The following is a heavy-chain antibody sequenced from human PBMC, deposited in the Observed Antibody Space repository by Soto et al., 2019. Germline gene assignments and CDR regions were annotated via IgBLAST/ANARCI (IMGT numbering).Heavy chain of an antibody. Sequence: PSETLSLTCAVSGGSISSGGYSWSWIRQPPGKGLEWIGYIYHSGSTYYNPSLKSRVTISVDRSKNQFSLKLTSVTAADTAVYYCAAKPYNWNIWMVYWGPGIMVTVSS. J-gene: IGHJ4*02. V-gene: IGHV4-30-2*01. CDR2: IYHSGST. CDR3: AAKPYNWNIWMVY. CDR1: GGSISSGGYS. D-gene: IGHD1-1*01.